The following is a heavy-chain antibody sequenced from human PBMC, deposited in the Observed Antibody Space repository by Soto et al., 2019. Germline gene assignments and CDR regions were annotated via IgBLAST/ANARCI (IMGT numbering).Heavy chain of an antibody. J-gene: IGHJ6*02. CDR1: GYTLTELS. V-gene: IGHV1-24*01. CDR2: FDPEDGET. Sequence: ASVKVSCKVSGYTLTELSMHWVRQAPGKGLEWMGGFDPEDGETIYAQKFQGRVTMTEDTSTDTAYMELRSLRSDDTAVYYCASSHYDFWSGSDYYGMDVWGQGTTVTVSS. CDR3: ASSHYDFWSGSDYYGMDV. D-gene: IGHD3-3*01.